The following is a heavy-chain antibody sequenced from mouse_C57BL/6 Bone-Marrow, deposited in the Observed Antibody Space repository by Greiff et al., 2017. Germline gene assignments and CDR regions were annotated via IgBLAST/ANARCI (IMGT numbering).Heavy chain of an antibody. J-gene: IGHJ1*03. CDR1: GFTFTDYY. Sequence: EVKLVESGGGLVQPGGSLSLSCAASGFTFTDYYMSWVRQPPGKALEWLGFIRNKANGYTTEYSASVKGRFTISRDNSPSILYLQMNALRAEDSASYYCAIYPANYCSSCVDWYFDVWGTGTTVTVSS. D-gene: IGHD1-1*01. V-gene: IGHV7-3*01. CDR2: IRNKANGYTT. CDR3: AIYPANYCSSCVDWYFDV.